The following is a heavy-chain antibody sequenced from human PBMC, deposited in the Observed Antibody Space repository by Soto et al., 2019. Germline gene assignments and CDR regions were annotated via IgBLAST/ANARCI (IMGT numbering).Heavy chain of an antibody. V-gene: IGHV4-61*01. J-gene: IGHJ5*02. D-gene: IGHD6-19*01. CDR3: AREISGIAVAGMNWFDP. Sequence: PSETLSLTCTVSGGSVSSGSYYWSWLRQPPGKGLEWIGYIYYSGSTNYNPSLKSRVTISVDTSKNQFSLKLSSVTAADTAVYYCAREISGIAVAGMNWFDPWGQGTLVTVSS. CDR1: GGSVSSGSYY. CDR2: IYYSGST.